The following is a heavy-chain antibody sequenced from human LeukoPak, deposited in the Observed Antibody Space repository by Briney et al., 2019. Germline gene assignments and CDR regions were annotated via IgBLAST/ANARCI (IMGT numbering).Heavy chain of an antibody. CDR2: INPNSGDT. V-gene: IGHV1-2*02. D-gene: IGHD1-26*01. CDR3: ARDWRGSYFPDF. Sequence: ASVKVSCKASGYTVTDYYMHWVRQAPGQGLEWMGWINPNSGDTNYAQNFQGRVTMTRDTSISTAYMELSRLTSDDTAIYYCARDWRGSYFPDFWGQGTLVTVSS. J-gene: IGHJ4*02. CDR1: GYTVTDYY.